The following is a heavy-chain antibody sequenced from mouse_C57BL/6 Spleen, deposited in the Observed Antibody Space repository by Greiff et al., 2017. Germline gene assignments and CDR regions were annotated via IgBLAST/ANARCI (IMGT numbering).Heavy chain of an antibody. Sequence: VKLQQSGPELVKPGASVKISCKASGYAFSSSWMNWVKQRPGKGLEWIGRIYPGDGDTNYNGKFKGKDTLTADKSSSTAYMQLSSLTSEDSAVYFCARYYGSSYWGQGTTLTVSS. V-gene: IGHV1-82*01. CDR3: ARYYGSSY. D-gene: IGHD1-1*01. CDR2: IYPGDGDT. CDR1: GYAFSSSW. J-gene: IGHJ2*01.